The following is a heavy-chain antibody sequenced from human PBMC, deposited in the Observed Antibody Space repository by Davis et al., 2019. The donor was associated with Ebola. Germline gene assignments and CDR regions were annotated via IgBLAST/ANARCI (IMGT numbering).Heavy chain of an antibody. D-gene: IGHD3-16*01. V-gene: IGHV3-48*02. CDR1: GFTFSTYA. CDR2: ISSSGSPI. J-gene: IGHJ4*02. Sequence: PGGSLRLSCAASGFTFSTYAMSWVRHGPGKGLEWIAHISSSGSPIFYADSVKGRFTVSRDNAKNSVFLQLDSLRDDDTAVYFCTNLGAYPAHYWGQGTLVNVSS. CDR3: TNLGAYPAHY.